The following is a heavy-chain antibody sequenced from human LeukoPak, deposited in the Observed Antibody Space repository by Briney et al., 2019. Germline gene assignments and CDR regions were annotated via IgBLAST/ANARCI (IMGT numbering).Heavy chain of an antibody. CDR2: MNPNSGNT. J-gene: IGHJ3*02. CDR1: GYTFTSYD. Sequence: ASVKLSFTASGYTFTSYDNNWVRQATGQGLEWMGWMNPNSGNTGYAKKFQCRVTLPRNTSISTAYMELSSLRSEDTAVYYCARGYYYDSRDAFDIWGQGTMVTVSS. D-gene: IGHD3-22*01. V-gene: IGHV1-8*01. CDR3: ARGYYYDSRDAFDI.